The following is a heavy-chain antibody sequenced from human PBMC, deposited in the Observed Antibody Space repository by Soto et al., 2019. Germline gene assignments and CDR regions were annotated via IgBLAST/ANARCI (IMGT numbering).Heavy chain of an antibody. Sequence: QVQLQESGPGLVEPSETLSLTCTVSGGSISSYYWSWIRQPPGKGLEWIVYIYYSGSTNYNPSLKSRVTISVDTSTTQFSLKLSSATAADTAVYYCARFGDATGAYDYIWGRYRNTAFDYWGQGTLVTVSS. D-gene: IGHD3-16*02. CDR3: ARFGDATGAYDYIWGRYRNTAFDY. J-gene: IGHJ4*02. CDR2: IYYSGST. V-gene: IGHV4-59*01. CDR1: GGSISSYY.